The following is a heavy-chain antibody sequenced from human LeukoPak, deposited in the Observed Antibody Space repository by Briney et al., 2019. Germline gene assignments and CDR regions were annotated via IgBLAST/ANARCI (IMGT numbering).Heavy chain of an antibody. D-gene: IGHD3-22*01. CDR2: IYYSGST. CDR3: ARGSYDSSGYYYVFDY. CDR1: GGSISSYY. Sequence: KPSETLSLTCTVSGGSISSYYWSWIRQPPGKGLEWIGYIYYSGSTNYNPSLKSRVTISVDTSKNQFSLKLSSVTAADTAVYYCARGSYDSSGYYYVFDYWGQGTLVTVSS. J-gene: IGHJ4*02. V-gene: IGHV4-59*01.